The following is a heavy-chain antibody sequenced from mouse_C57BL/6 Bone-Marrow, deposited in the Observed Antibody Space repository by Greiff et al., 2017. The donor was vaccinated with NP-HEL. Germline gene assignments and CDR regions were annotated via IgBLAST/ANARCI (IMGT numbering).Heavy chain of an antibody. CDR1: GYTFTSYG. Sequence: VQLQQSGAELARPGASVKLSCKASGYTFTSYGISWVKQRTGQGLEWIGEIYPRSGNTYYNEKFKGKATLTADKSSSTAYMELRSLTSEDSAVYFCARRANWYAMDYWGQGTSVTVSS. CDR3: ARRANWYAMDY. V-gene: IGHV1-81*01. CDR2: IYPRSGNT. J-gene: IGHJ4*01. D-gene: IGHD4-1*01.